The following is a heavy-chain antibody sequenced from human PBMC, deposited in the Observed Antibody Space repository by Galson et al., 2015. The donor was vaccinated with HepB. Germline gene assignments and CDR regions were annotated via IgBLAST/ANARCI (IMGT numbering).Heavy chain of an antibody. V-gene: IGHV1-69*13. CDR3: ARVSPSFGELSPFQFDY. CDR1: GGTFSSYA. D-gene: IGHD3-10*01. CDR2: IIPIFGTA. J-gene: IGHJ4*02. Sequence: SVKVSCKASGGTFSSYAISWVRQAPGQGLEWMGGIIPIFGTANYAQKFQGRVTITADESTSTAYMELSSLRSEDTAVYYCARVSPSFGELSPFQFDYWGQGTLVTVSS.